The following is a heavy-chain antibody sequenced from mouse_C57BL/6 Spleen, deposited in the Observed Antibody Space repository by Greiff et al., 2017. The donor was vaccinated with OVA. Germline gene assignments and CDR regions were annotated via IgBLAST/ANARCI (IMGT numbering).Heavy chain of an antibody. Sequence: VNLVESDAELVKPGASVKISCKVSGYTFTDHTIHWMKQRPEQGLEWIGYIYPRDGSTKYNEKFKGKATLTADKSSSTAYMQLNSLTSEDSAVYFCARGENYYGKGSSYFDVWGTGTTVTVSS. CDR2: IYPRDGST. CDR3: ARGENYYGKGSSYFDV. D-gene: IGHD2-1*01. J-gene: IGHJ1*03. V-gene: IGHV1-78*01. CDR1: GYTFTDHT.